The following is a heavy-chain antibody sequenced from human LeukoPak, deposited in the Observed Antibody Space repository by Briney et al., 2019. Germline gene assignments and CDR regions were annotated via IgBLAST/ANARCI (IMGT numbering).Heavy chain of an antibody. J-gene: IGHJ4*02. D-gene: IGHD3-22*01. V-gene: IGHV4-34*01. Sequence: PSETVSLTRAVYGGSLRGYYWRGIRQPPGKGLEWIGEINHSGSTNYNPSLKSRVTISVDTSKNQFSLKLSSVTAADTAVYYCARGDSRGFDYWGQGTLVTASS. CDR3: ARGDSRGFDY. CDR2: INHSGST. CDR1: GGSLRGYY.